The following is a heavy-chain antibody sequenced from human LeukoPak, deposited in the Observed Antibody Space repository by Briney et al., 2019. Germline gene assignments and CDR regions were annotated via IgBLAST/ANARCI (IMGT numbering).Heavy chain of an antibody. J-gene: IGHJ6*02. CDR2: INPSTGGT. CDR1: GYTFSGNY. CDR3: ARDRAYYYYGMDV. Sequence: GTSVKVSCKASGYTFSGNYIHWVRQAPGQGLEWMGWINPSTGGTNYAQKFQGRVTMTRDTSISTSYMELSRLTSDDTAVYFCARDRAYYYYGMDVWGQGTSVTVSS. V-gene: IGHV1-2*02.